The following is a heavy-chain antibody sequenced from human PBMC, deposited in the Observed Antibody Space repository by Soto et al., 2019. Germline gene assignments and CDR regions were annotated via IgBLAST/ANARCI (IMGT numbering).Heavy chain of an antibody. CDR1: GGSISSSSYY. D-gene: IGHD3-3*01. CDR3: ARGAYDFWSGYYTRRDDY. Sequence: PSETLSLTCTVSGGSISSSSYYWGWIRQPPGKGLEWIGSIYYSGSTYYNPSLKSRVTISVDTSKNQFSLKLSSVTAADTAVYYCARGAYDFWSGYYTRRDDYWGQGTLVTVSS. V-gene: IGHV4-39*01. J-gene: IGHJ4*02. CDR2: IYYSGST.